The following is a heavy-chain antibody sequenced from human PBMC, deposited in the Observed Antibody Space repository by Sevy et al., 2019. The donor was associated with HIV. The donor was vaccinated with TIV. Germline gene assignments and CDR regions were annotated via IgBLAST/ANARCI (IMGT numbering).Heavy chain of an antibody. Sequence: GASLRLSCAASGFTFSSYDMHWVRQATGKGLEWVSAIGTAGDTYYPGSVKGRFTISRENAKNSLYLQMNSLRAGDTAVYYCAGWGVGATNGGDYYYYGMDVWGQGTTVTVSS. D-gene: IGHD1-26*01. V-gene: IGHV3-13*01. CDR3: AGWGVGATNGGDYYYYGMDV. J-gene: IGHJ6*02. CDR2: IGTAGDT. CDR1: GFTFSSYD.